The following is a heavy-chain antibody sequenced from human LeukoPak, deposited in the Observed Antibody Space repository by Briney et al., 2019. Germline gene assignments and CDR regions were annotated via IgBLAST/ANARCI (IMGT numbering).Heavy chain of an antibody. CDR2: ITGSGGST. CDR3: AKDGDSSGWYHLFDY. V-gene: IGHV3-23*01. J-gene: IGHJ4*02. CDR1: GFTFSSHA. Sequence: GGSLRLSCAASGFTFSSHAMGWVRQAPGKGLEWVSSITGSGGSTYYGDSVKGRFTIARDNSKNTLYLQMNSLRAEDTAVYYCAKDGDSSGWYHLFDYWGQGTLVTVSS. D-gene: IGHD6-19*01.